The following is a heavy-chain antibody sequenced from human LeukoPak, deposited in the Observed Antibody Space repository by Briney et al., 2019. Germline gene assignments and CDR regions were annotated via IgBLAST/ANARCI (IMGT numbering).Heavy chain of an antibody. CDR2: ISSSAI. V-gene: IGHV3-48*01. J-gene: IGHJ4*02. CDR3: ARSFYYYDSDY. Sequence: GGSLRLSCVASGFTFITYSMNWVRQAPGKGLEWVSYISSSAIYYADSVKGRFTISRDNAKNSLYLQMNSLRAEDTAVYYCARSFYYYDSDYWGQGTLVTVSS. D-gene: IGHD3-22*01. CDR1: GFTFITYS.